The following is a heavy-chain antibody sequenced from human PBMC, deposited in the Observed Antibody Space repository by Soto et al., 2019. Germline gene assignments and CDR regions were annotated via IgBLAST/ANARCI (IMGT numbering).Heavy chain of an antibody. D-gene: IGHD3-3*01. CDR3: ARTLGYDFWSGYYRVFDY. J-gene: IGHJ4*02. V-gene: IGHV1-3*01. Sequence: GASVKVSCKASGYTFTSYAMHWVRQAPGQRLEWMGWINAGNGNTKYSQKFQGRVTITADESTSTAYMELSSLRSEDTAVYYCARTLGYDFWSGYYRVFDYWGQGTLVTVSS. CDR1: GYTFTSYA. CDR2: INAGNGNT.